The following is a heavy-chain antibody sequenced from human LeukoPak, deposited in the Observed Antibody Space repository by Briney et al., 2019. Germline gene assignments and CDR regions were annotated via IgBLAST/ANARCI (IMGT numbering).Heavy chain of an antibody. D-gene: IGHD6-13*01. CDR3: ASSGGPSSSWSFDS. J-gene: IGHJ4*02. CDR2: IYYSGST. V-gene: IGHV4-59*01. Sequence: SETLSLTCTVSGGSISSYYWSWIRQPPGKGLEWIGYIYYSGSTNYNPSLKSRVTISVDTSKNQFSLKLNSVTAADSAVYFCASSGGPSSSWSFDSWGQGILVTVSS. CDR1: GGSISSYY.